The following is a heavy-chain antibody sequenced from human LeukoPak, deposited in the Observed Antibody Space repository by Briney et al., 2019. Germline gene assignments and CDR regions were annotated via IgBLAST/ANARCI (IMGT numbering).Heavy chain of an antibody. CDR1: GFTFSSYA. D-gene: IGHD1-1*01. J-gene: IGHJ4*02. CDR3: ARITGDWNYFDY. CDR2: ISYDGSNK. Sequence: PGGSLRLSCAASGFTFSSYAMHWVRQAPGKGLEWVAVISYDGSNKYYADSVKGRFTISKNTLYLQMNSLRAEDTALYYCARITGDWNYFDYWGQGTLVTVSS. V-gene: IGHV3-30*04.